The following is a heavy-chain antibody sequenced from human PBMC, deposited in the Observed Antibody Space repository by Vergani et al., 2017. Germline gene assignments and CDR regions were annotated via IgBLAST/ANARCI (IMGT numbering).Heavy chain of an antibody. CDR2: ISAYNGNT. CDR3: AGDRFGIDP. Sequence: QVQLVQSGAEVKKPGASVKVSCKASGYTFTSYGISWVRQAPGQGIEWMGWISAYNGNTNYAPKLQGIVTMTTDTSTSTAYIELRILRSDDTAVYYCAGDRFGIDPWGQGTLVTVSS. D-gene: IGHD3-16*01. V-gene: IGHV1-18*01. J-gene: IGHJ5*02. CDR1: GYTFTSYG.